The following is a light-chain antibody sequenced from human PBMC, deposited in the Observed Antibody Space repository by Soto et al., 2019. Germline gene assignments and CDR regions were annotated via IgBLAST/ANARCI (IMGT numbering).Light chain of an antibody. CDR3: QQYNNWPPWT. CDR1: QSVSSN. Sequence: EIVMTQSPATLSVSPGERTTLSCRASQSVSSNLAWYQQKPGQAPRLLIYGASTRATGITARCSGSGSGTEFTLTISSLQSEDFAVYYCQQYNNWPPWTFGQGTKVDIK. CDR2: GAS. V-gene: IGKV3-15*01. J-gene: IGKJ1*01.